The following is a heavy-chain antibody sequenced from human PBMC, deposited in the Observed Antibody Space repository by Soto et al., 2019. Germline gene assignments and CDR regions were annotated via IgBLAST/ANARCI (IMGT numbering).Heavy chain of an antibody. J-gene: IGHJ4*02. CDR2: ISYDGSNK. Sequence: GGSLRLSCAASGFTFSSYVMHWVRQAPGKGLEWVAVISYDGSNKYYADSVKGRFTISRDNSKNTLYLQMNSLRVEDTAVFYCARDGGSGRYFDHWGQGT. D-gene: IGHD1-26*01. CDR3: ARDGGSGRYFDH. V-gene: IGHV3-30-3*01. CDR1: GFTFSSYV.